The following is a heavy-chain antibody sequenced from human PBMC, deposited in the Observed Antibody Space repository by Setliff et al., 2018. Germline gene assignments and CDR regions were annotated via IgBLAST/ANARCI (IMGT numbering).Heavy chain of an antibody. J-gene: IGHJ4*02. V-gene: IGHV4-59*01. CDR1: GGSISTYY. CDR3: ARGAYIGLDY. CDR2: IYYSGTT. D-gene: IGHD4-4*01. Sequence: SETLSLTCTVSGGSISTYYWTWIRQPPGKALEWIGYIYYSGTTDYSPSLKSRVTISIDMSKNQFSLKLNSVTAADTAVYYCARGAYIGLDYWGQGTLVTVSS.